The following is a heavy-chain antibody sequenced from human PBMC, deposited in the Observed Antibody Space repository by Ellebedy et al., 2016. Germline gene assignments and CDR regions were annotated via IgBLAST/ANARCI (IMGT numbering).Heavy chain of an antibody. V-gene: IGHV3-23*01. J-gene: IGHJ4*02. CDR2: ISAGGDIT. CDR1: GFTFRNFF. Sequence: GESLKISXVASGFTFRNFFMSWVRQAPGGGLEWVSTISAGGDITFSADSVKGRFTISRDNSRDTLYLQMNYLRPEDTALYYCRQGHYSHYWGQGTLVTVSS. D-gene: IGHD2-21*01. CDR3: RQGHYSHY.